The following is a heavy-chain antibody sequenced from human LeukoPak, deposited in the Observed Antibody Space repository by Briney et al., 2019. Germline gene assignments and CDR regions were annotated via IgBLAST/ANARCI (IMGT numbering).Heavy chain of an antibody. V-gene: IGHV4-61*01. D-gene: IGHD6-19*01. Sequence: SETLSLTCTVSGGSVSSGSYYWSWIRQPPGKGLEWVGDIYYSGSTNYNPSLRSRVTISVDTSKNQFSLKLSSVTAADTAVYYCARGRLVLNYFDYWGQGTLVTVSS. J-gene: IGHJ4*02. CDR1: GGSVSSGSYY. CDR3: ARGRLVLNYFDY. CDR2: IYYSGST.